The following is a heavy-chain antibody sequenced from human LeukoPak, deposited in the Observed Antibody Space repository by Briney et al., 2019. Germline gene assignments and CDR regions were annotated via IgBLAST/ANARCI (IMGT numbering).Heavy chain of an antibody. CDR3: ARAMGDYGVPYYYYGMDV. CDR2: IYYSGST. CDR1: GGSISSGGYY. D-gene: IGHD4-17*01. Sequence: PSETLSLTCTVSGGSISSGGYYWSWIRQPPGKGLEWIGYIYYSGSTNYNPSLKSRVTISVDTSKNQFSLKLSSVTAADTAVYYCARAMGDYGVPYYYYGMDVWGQGTTVTVSS. J-gene: IGHJ6*02. V-gene: IGHV4-61*08.